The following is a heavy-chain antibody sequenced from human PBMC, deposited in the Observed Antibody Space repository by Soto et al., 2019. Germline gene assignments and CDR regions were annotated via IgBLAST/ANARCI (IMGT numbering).Heavy chain of an antibody. CDR2: MNPNSGNT. CDR3: ARQRNGQYYASSGYTNESYGMDV. D-gene: IGHD3-22*01. CDR1: GYTFTSYD. V-gene: IGHV1-8*01. Sequence: ASVKVSCKASGYTFTSYDINWVRQATGQGLEWMEWMNPNSGNTGYAQKFQGRVTMTRNTSISTAYMELSSLRSEDTAVYYCARQRNGQYYASSGYTNESYGMDVWGQGTTVTVSS. J-gene: IGHJ6*02.